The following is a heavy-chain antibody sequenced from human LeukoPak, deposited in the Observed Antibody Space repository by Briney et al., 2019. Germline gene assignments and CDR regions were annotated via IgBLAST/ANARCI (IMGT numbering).Heavy chain of an antibody. V-gene: IGHV3-23*01. CDR2: MSSSDDGR. CDR1: GFSFSSYA. CDR3: ARVSILIVPYYAFDI. Sequence: GGSLRLSCATSGFSFSSYAMSWVRQAPGKGLEWVSAMSSSDDGRYYAASVRGRFTISRDTSRSTLYLQMNSLRAEDTAVYYCARVSILIVPYYAFDIWGQGTMVTVSS. J-gene: IGHJ3*02. D-gene: IGHD2/OR15-2a*01.